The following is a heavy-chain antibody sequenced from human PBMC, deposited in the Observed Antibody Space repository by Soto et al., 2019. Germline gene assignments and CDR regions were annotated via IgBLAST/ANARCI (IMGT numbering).Heavy chain of an antibody. J-gene: IGHJ4*02. Sequence: QVQLVQSGPEVRKPGSSVKVSCKASGGTFSSSSISWVRQAPGQGLEYMGGIVPVFDATNYAQSFQDRVTITADESTSTAYMELSSLRSEDTAVYYCATPSSGYDFVFEYWGQGTLVTVSS. CDR1: GGTFSSSS. CDR2: IVPVFDAT. CDR3: ATPSSGYDFVFEY. V-gene: IGHV1-69*01. D-gene: IGHD5-12*01.